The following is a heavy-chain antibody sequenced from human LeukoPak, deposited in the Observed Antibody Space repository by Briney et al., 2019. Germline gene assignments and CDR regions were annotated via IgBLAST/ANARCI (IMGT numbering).Heavy chain of an antibody. CDR3: AKDDGHRYDNGGWFDY. J-gene: IGHJ4*02. V-gene: IGHV3-23*01. CDR1: GFTFNNYA. D-gene: IGHD3-16*01. Sequence: GGSLRLSCAASGFTFNNYAMNWVRQAPGKGLEWVSAISVSGGSTYYADSVKGRFTISRDNSKNTVSLQINSLRADDTAVYYCAKDDGHRYDNGGWFDYWGQGALVTVSS. CDR2: ISVSGGST.